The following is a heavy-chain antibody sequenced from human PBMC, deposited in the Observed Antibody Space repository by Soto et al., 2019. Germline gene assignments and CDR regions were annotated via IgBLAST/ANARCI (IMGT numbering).Heavy chain of an antibody. CDR2: MSYDGSNK. D-gene: IGHD3-9*01. CDR1: GFTFSTYG. Sequence: PGGSLRLSCAASGFTFSTYGMHWVRQAPGKGLEWVAVMSYDGSNKLYADSVKGRFTISRDNSKNTLYLQMNSLRAEDTAVYYCARDSLIGGYDILTGPEKPYDYWGQGTLVTVSS. J-gene: IGHJ4*02. V-gene: IGHV3-30*03. CDR3: ARDSLIGGYDILTGPEKPYDY.